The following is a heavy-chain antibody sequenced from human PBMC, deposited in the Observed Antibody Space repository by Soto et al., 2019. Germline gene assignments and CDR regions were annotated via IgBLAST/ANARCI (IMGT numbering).Heavy chain of an antibody. CDR3: AGGGYSGYDSYYYYGMDV. CDR2: IYYSGST. Sequence: PSETLSLTCTVSGGSISSGAYYRSWIRQPPGKGLEWIGYIYYSGSTCYSPSLKSRVTISVNTSKNQFSLKLSSVTAADTAVYYCAGGGYSGYDSYYYYGMDVWGQGTTVTVSS. J-gene: IGHJ6*02. V-gene: IGHV4-30-4*01. CDR1: GGSISSGAYY. D-gene: IGHD5-12*01.